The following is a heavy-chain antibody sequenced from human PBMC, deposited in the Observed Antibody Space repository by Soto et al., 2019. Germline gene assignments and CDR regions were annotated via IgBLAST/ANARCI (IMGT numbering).Heavy chain of an antibody. Sequence: EVQLLESGGGLVQPGGSLRLSCEASGITFSSNAMSWVRQAPGKGLEWVSSISASGTSTYYADSVMGRFTISRDISKNTLYLQMNTLRADDTAVYYCVKRGDSTSWYWFDPWGQGTLVTVSS. CDR1: GITFSSNA. J-gene: IGHJ5*02. CDR2: ISASGTST. V-gene: IGHV3-23*01. D-gene: IGHD6-13*01. CDR3: VKRGDSTSWYWFDP.